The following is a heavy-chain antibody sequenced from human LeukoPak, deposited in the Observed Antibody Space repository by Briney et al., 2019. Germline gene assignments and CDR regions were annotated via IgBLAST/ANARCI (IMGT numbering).Heavy chain of an antibody. Sequence: GASVKVSCKASGYTFTRYYIHWVRQAPGQGLEWMGVIYTSGGGTTYAQKLQGRVTMTRDTSKNQFSLKLSSVTAADTAVYYCARDVDYYDSSGYYNYFDYWGQGTLVTVSS. D-gene: IGHD3-22*01. V-gene: IGHV1-46*01. CDR1: GYTFTRYY. CDR2: IYTSGGGT. CDR3: ARDVDYYDSSGYYNYFDY. J-gene: IGHJ4*02.